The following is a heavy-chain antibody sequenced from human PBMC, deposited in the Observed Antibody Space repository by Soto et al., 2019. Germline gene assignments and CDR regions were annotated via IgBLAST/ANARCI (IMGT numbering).Heavy chain of an antibody. V-gene: IGHV3-21*01. D-gene: IGHD3-10*01. CDR2: ISSISSYI. CDR1: GFTFSSYS. J-gene: IGHJ5*02. CDR3: ARDTYYYGSGSYSP. Sequence: GSLRLSCAASGFTFSSYSMNWVRQAPGKGLEWVSSISSISSYIYYADSVKGRFTISRDNAKNSLYLQMNSLRAEDTAVYYCARDTYYYGSGSYSPWGQGTLVTVSS.